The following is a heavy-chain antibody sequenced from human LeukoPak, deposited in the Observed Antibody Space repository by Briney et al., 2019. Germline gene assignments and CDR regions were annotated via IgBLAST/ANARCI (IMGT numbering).Heavy chain of an antibody. CDR1: GFSWSSYA. V-gene: IGHV3-23*01. J-gene: IGHJ4*02. Sequence: GGSLILCCAASGFSWSSYAMSWVRQAPGKGLEWVSAISASGGTTYYADSVKGRFTISRDNSKNTLNLQMNSLRAEDTAVYYCAKDQIRRYYDSSHWGQGTLVTVSS. D-gene: IGHD3-22*01. CDR3: AKDQIRRYYDSSH. CDR2: ISASGGTT.